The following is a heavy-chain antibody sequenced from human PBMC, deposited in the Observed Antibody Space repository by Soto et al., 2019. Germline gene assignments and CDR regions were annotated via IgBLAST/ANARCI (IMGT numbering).Heavy chain of an antibody. CDR3: AKDRYCSGGSCYPDAFDI. D-gene: IGHD2-15*01. J-gene: IGHJ3*02. CDR2: MSGSGGST. V-gene: IGHV3-23*01. Sequence: GSLRLSCAASGFTFSSYAMSWVRQAPGKGLEWVSAMSGSGGSTYYADSVKGRFTISRDNSKNTLYLQMSSLRAEDTAVYYCAKDRYCSGGSCYPDAFDIWGQETIVTVSS. CDR1: GFTFSSYA.